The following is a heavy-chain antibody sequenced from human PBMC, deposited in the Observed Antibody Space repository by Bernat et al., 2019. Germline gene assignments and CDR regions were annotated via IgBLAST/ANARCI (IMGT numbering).Heavy chain of an antibody. CDR2: ISYDGNNK. Sequence: QVQLVESGGGVVQPGRSLRLSCTASGFTFSSYGMHWVRQAPGKGLEWVAVISYDGNNKDFVDSVKGRFTMSTDNSKKTLYLQMNSLRAEDTAVYYCARGLSGSYSFDYWGQGTLVTVSS. D-gene: IGHD1-26*01. J-gene: IGHJ4*02. V-gene: IGHV3-30*03. CDR3: ARGLSGSYSFDY. CDR1: GFTFSSYG.